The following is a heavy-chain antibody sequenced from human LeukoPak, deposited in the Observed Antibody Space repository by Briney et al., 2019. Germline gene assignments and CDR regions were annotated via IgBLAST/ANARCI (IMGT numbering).Heavy chain of an antibody. CDR1: GYSFTSYW. J-gene: IGHJ4*02. CDR2: IYPGDSDT. Sequence: RGESLKISCKGSGYSFTSYWIGWVRQMPGKGLEWMGIIYPGDSDTRYSPSSQGQVTISADKSISTAYLQWSSLKASDTAMYYCARFKGSYYFSFDYWGQGTLVTVSS. CDR3: ARFKGSYYFSFDY. V-gene: IGHV5-51*01. D-gene: IGHD1-26*01.